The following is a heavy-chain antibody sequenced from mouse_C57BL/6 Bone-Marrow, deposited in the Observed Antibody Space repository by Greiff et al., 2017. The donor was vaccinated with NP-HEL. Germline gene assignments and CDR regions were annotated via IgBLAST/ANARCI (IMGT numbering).Heavy chain of an antibody. D-gene: IGHD1-1*01. J-gene: IGHJ2*01. Sequence: EVQGVESGGGLVKPGGSLKLSCAASGFTFSSYAMSWVRQTPEKRLEWVATISDGGSYTYYPDNVKGRFTISRDNAKNNLYLQMSHLKSEDTAMYYCARVDYYGSSYTFDYWGQGTTLTVSS. CDR2: ISDGGSYT. V-gene: IGHV5-4*01. CDR1: GFTFSSYA. CDR3: ARVDYYGSSYTFDY.